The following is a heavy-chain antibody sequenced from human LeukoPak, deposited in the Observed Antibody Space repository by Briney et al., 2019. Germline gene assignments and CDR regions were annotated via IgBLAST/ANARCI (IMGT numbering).Heavy chain of an antibody. CDR2: ISISSNFI. Sequence: GGSLRLSCAASGFSLSSYSMNWVRQAPGKGLEWVSSISISSNFIYYADSVKGRFTISRDNAKSSLFLQMNSLRAEDTAVYYCARAMRAGAFDCWGQGTLVTVSS. D-gene: IGHD3-10*01. CDR1: GFSLSSYS. J-gene: IGHJ4*02. CDR3: ARAMRAGAFDC. V-gene: IGHV3-21*01.